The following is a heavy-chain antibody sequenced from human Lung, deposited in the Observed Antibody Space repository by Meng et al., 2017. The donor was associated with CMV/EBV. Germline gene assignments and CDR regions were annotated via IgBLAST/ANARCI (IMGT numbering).Heavy chain of an antibody. D-gene: IGHD3-10*01. CDR3: LRRSGGSV. CDR1: GDSITNHNW. CDR2: IPHRGSS. Sequence: VQWRASGPALVKPSETLSLTCAVSGDSITNHNWWAWVRQPPGKGLEWIGEIPHRGSSAYNPSLKSRVSMSIDKSKNQFSLKLTSVTAADTAVYHCLRRSGGSVWGQGTLVTVSS. J-gene: IGHJ1*01. V-gene: IGHV4-4*02.